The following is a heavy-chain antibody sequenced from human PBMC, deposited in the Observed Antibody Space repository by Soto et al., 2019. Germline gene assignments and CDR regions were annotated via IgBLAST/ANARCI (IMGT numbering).Heavy chain of an antibody. D-gene: IGHD2-15*01. CDR1: GFSISSGGYS. J-gene: IGHJ4*02. CDR2: IYHSGST. V-gene: IGHV4-30-2*01. CDR3: ERWEVAGTLDY. Sequence: SETLSLTCAVSGFSISSGGYSWSWIRQPPGKGLEWIGYIYHSGSTYYTPSLKSRVTISVDRSKNQFSLKLSSVTAADTAVYYCERWEVAGTLDYWGLGTLVT.